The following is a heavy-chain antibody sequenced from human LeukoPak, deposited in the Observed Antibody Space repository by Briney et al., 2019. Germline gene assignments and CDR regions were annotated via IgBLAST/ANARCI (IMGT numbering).Heavy chain of an antibody. J-gene: IGHJ5*02. D-gene: IGHD3-10*01. CDR3: ARCQFLDYYGSGMAPGEFDP. V-gene: IGHV4-31*11. Sequence: PSETLSLTCAVSGGSISSGGYYWRWIRQHPGKGLEWIGYIYYSGSTYYNPSLRSRVTISVDTSKNQFSLKLSSVTAADTAVYYCARCQFLDYYGSGMAPGEFDPWGEGTLVTVSS. CDR1: GGSISSGGYY. CDR2: IYYSGST.